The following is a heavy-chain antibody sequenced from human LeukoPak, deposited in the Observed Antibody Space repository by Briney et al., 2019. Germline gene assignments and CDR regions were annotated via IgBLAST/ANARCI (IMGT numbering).Heavy chain of an antibody. D-gene: IGHD3-9*01. Sequence: SETLSLTCTVSGGSISSYYWSWIRQPPGKGLEWIGYIYYSGSTNYNPSLKSRVTISVDTSKNQFSLKLSSVTAADTAVYYCARALLRYFDWLYKSDAFDIWGQGTMVTVSS. CDR1: GGSISSYY. V-gene: IGHV4-59*08. J-gene: IGHJ3*02. CDR3: ARALLRYFDWLYKSDAFDI. CDR2: IYYSGST.